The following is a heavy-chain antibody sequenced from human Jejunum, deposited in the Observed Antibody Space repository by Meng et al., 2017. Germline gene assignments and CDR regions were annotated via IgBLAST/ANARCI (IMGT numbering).Heavy chain of an antibody. Sequence: GESLKISCAASGFTFSNYWMNWVRQAPGKGPECVAYTNEDGTEKYYGGSVKGRFTISRDNAKKSLYLQMNSLRAEDTAVYYCARRGFYDNWGQGTLGTVSS. D-gene: IGHD3-10*01. J-gene: IGHJ4*02. CDR1: GFTFSNYW. CDR3: ARRGFYDN. CDR2: TNEDGTEK. V-gene: IGHV3-7*01.